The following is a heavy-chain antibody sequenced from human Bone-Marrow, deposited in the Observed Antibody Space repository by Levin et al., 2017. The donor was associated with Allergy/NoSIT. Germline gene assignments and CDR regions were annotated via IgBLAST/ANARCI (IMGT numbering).Heavy chain of an antibody. Sequence: GVLKISCAASGFAFPSYWMTWVRQAPGKGLEWVANIKQDGSEKYYVDSVKGRFTISRDNAKNSLYLQMNSLRAEDTAVYYCATSRSFDYWGQGTLVTVSS. CDR3: ATSRSFDY. V-gene: IGHV3-7*01. CDR1: GFAFPSYW. CDR2: IKQDGSEK. J-gene: IGHJ4*02.